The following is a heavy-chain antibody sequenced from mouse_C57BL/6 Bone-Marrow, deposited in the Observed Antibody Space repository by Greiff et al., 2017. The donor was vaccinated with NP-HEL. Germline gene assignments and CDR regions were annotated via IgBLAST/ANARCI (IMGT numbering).Heavy chain of an antibody. D-gene: IGHD2-5*01. J-gene: IGHJ4*01. Sequence: VQLQQSGAELVRPGASVKLSCTASGFNIKDYYMHWVKQRPEQGLEWIGWIDPEDGDTEYAAKFQGKATLTANTSSNTAYLQLSSRTSSDTAVYYCTTTSAYYSNSYAMCGWGQGISVTV. CDR2: IDPEDGDT. CDR1: GFNIKDYY. CDR3: TTTSAYYSNSYAMCG. V-gene: IGHV14-1*01.